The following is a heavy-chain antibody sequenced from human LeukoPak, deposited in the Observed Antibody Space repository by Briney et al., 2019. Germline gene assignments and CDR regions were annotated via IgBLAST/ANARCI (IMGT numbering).Heavy chain of an antibody. Sequence: GGSLRLSCEVSGFSVSSYWMHWVRQAPGKGLVWVSRIKSGGSSTSYADSVKGRFTISRDNAKKTLYLQMDSLRDEDTAVYYCATSKWELPSPYDYWGQGTLVTVSS. D-gene: IGHD1-26*01. CDR3: ATSKWELPSPYDY. J-gene: IGHJ4*02. CDR2: IKSGGSST. V-gene: IGHV3-74*01. CDR1: GFSVSSYW.